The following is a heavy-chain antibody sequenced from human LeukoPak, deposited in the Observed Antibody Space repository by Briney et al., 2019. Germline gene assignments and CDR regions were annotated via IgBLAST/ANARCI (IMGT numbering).Heavy chain of an antibody. V-gene: IGHV4-59*01. Sequence: SETLSLTCTVSGGSISGYYWSWIRQPPGKGLEWIGYIYYSGSTNFNPSLKSRVTISVDTSKNQFSLKLSSVTAADTAVYYCARDVRGVFDYWGQGTLVTVSS. D-gene: IGHD3-10*01. CDR2: IYYSGST. CDR1: GGSISGYY. J-gene: IGHJ4*02. CDR3: ARDVRGVFDY.